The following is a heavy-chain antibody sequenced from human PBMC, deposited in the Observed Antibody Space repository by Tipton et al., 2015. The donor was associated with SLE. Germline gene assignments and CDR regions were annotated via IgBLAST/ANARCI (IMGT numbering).Heavy chain of an antibody. CDR2: ISYDGSNK. CDR3: ASSLLLNYFDY. J-gene: IGHJ4*02. D-gene: IGHD2-21*01. Sequence: SLRLSCAASGFTFSTYAMHWVRQAPGKGLEWVAVISYDGSNKYYADSVKGRFTISRDNSKNTLSLQMNSLRAEDTAVYYCASSLLLNYFDYWGQGTLVTVSS. CDR1: GFTFSTYA. V-gene: IGHV3-30*04.